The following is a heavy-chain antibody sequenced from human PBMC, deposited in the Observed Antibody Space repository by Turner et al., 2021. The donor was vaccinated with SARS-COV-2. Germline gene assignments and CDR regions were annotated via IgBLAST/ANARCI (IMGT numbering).Heavy chain of an antibody. V-gene: IGHV3-7*01. CDR1: GFTFSIYW. CDR2: IKQDGSEK. D-gene: IGHD6-13*01. CDR3: ARVPSSSWYFDY. J-gene: IGHJ4*02. Sequence: EVQLVESGGVLGQRGGSRKLSGAASGFTFSIYWMSWVRQAPGKGLEWVANIKQDGSEKYYVDSVKGRFTISRDNANNSLYLQMNSLRAEDTAVYYCARVPSSSWYFDYWGQGTLVTVSS.